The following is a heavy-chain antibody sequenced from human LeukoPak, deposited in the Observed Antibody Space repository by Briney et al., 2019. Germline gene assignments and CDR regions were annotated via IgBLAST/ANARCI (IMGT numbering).Heavy chain of an antibody. CDR1: GDSISTSSYY. CDR3: ARHKDYYYSYMDV. CDR2: IYYSGST. V-gene: IGHV4-39*01. J-gene: IGHJ6*03. Sequence: KPSETLSLTRSVSGDSISTSSYYWGWIRQPPGKGLEWIGTIYYSGSTYYNPSLTSRVTISVDTSKNQFSLKLSSVTAADTAVYYCARHKDYYYSYMDVWGKGTTVTISS.